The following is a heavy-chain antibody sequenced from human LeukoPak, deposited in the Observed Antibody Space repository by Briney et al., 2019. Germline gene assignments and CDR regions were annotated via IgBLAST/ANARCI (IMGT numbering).Heavy chain of an antibody. J-gene: IGHJ4*02. CDR2: ILSDGITT. V-gene: IGHV3-74*01. Sequence: GGSLRLSCEASGFTFSSYWMQWVRQAPGKGLVWVSRILSDGITTTYADSVKGRFTVSRDNAKNSLYLQVNSLRADDTAVYYCARPFGSGTYYQFDLWGQGTLVTVSS. D-gene: IGHD3-10*01. CDR3: ARPFGSGTYYQFDL. CDR1: GFTFSSYW.